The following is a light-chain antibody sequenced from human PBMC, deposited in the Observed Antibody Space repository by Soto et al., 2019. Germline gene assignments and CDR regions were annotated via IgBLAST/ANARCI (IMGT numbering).Light chain of an antibody. CDR2: DAS. J-gene: IGKJ4*01. V-gene: IGKV1-33*01. Sequence: DIQMTQSPSSLSASVGDRVTITCQASQDISNYLNWYQQKPGKAPKLLIYDASNLETGVPSRFSGSGSGTDFTFTISSLQPEDIATYYCQQYDNLPSPSFGGGTKVEI. CDR1: QDISNY. CDR3: QQYDNLPSPS.